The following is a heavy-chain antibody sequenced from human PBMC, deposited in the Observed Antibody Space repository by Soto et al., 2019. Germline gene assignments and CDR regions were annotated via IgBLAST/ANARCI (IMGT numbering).Heavy chain of an antibody. J-gene: IGHJ4*02. CDR2: IKQDGSEK. CDR1: GFTFSSYW. D-gene: IGHD6-19*01. CDR3: ARAHSGGWYPDY. Sequence: GGSLRLSCVASGFTFSSYWMTWVRQAPGKGLEWVANIKQDGSEKYYVDSVKGRFTISRDNAKNSLYLQMNSLRAEDTAVYYCARAHSGGWYPDYWGQGTLVTVSS. V-gene: IGHV3-7*01.